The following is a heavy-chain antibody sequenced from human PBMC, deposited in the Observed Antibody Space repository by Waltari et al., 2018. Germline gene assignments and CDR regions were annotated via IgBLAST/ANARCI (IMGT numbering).Heavy chain of an antibody. D-gene: IGHD2-2*01. CDR3: ARGKRGVVPPIYYYGMDV. CDR1: GGSFSGYY. CDR2: INHSGST. Sequence: QVQLQQWGAGLLKPSETLSLTCAVYGGSFSGYYWSWIRPPPGRGLEWSGEINHSGSTNYNPSLKSRVTISVDTSKNQFSLKLSSVTAADTAVYYCARGKRGVVPPIYYYGMDVWGQGTTVTVSS. J-gene: IGHJ6*02. V-gene: IGHV4-34*01.